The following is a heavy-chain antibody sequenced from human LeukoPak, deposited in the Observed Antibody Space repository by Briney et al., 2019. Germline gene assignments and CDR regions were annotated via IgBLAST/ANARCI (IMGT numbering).Heavy chain of an antibody. Sequence: PSETLSLTWAVSGYSISSGYYWGWIRQPPGKGLEWIGSIYHSGSTYYNPSLKSRVTISVDTSKNQFSLKLSSVTAADTAVYYCARHRDYSSSDYWGQGTLVTVSS. CDR1: GYSISSGYY. V-gene: IGHV4-38-2*01. D-gene: IGHD6-6*01. CDR2: IYHSGST. CDR3: ARHRDYSSSDY. J-gene: IGHJ4*02.